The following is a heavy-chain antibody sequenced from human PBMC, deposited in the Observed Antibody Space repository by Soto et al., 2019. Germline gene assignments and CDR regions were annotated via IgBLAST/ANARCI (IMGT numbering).Heavy chain of an antibody. Sequence: GGSLRLSCAASGFTFSSYWMSWVRQAPGKGLEWVANIKQDGSEKYYVDSVKGRFTISRDNAKNSLYLQMNSLRAEDTAVYYCARVPGRGSDFWSGYRYYYYGMDVWGQGTTVTVSS. CDR2: IKQDGSEK. V-gene: IGHV3-7*01. D-gene: IGHD3-3*01. J-gene: IGHJ6*02. CDR3: ARVPGRGSDFWSGYRYYYYGMDV. CDR1: GFTFSSYW.